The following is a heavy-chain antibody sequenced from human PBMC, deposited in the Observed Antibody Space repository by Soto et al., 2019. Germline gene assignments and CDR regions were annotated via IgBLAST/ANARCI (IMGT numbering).Heavy chain of an antibody. Sequence: SETLSLTCAVYGGSFSGYYWSWIRQPPGKGLEWIGEINHSGSTNYNPSLKSRVTISVDTSKNQFSLKLSSVTAADTAVYYCARGRGFGVVTNYYYYMDVWGKGTTVTVSS. D-gene: IGHD3-3*01. J-gene: IGHJ6*03. CDR3: ARGRGFGVVTNYYYYMDV. CDR2: INHSGST. V-gene: IGHV4-34*01. CDR1: GGSFSGYY.